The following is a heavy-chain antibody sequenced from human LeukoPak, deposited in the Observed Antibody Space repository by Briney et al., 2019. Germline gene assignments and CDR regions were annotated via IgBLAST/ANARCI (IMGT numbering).Heavy chain of an antibody. V-gene: IGHV3-23*01. CDR3: AKEKIVGTTTDYFDY. CDR2: IGGNGGST. Sequence: GGSLRLSCAASGFTFTNYVMSWVRQAPGKGLEWVSTIGGNGGSTYYADSVKGRFTISRDDSKNTLYLQMNSLKVEDTAVYYCAKEKIVGTTTDYFDYWGQGTLVTVSS. D-gene: IGHD1-26*01. J-gene: IGHJ4*02. CDR1: GFTFTNYV.